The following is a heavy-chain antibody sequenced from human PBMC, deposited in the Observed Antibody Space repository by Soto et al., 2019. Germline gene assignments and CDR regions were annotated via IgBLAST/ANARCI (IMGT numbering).Heavy chain of an antibody. D-gene: IGHD1-26*01. CDR1: GFTFSSYS. V-gene: IGHV3-48*01. Sequence: GGSLRLSCAASGFTFSSYSMNWVRQAPGKGLEWVSYISSSSSTIYYADSVKGRFTISRDNAKNSLYLQMNSLRAEDTAVYYCARGALTPVVVGAATTHDVPYYMDVWGKGTTVTVSS. J-gene: IGHJ6*03. CDR2: ISSSSSTI. CDR3: ARGALTPVVVGAATTHDVPYYMDV.